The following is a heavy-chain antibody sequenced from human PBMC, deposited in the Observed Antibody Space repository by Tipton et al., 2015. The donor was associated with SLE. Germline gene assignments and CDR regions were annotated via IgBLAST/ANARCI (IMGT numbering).Heavy chain of an antibody. CDR1: GGSISSGGYY. J-gene: IGHJ2*01. CDR2: IYYSGST. CDR3: ARDELTAGYFDL. Sequence: TLSLTCTVSGGSISSGGYYWSWIRQHPGKGLEWIGYIYYSGSTYYNPSLKSRVTISVDTSKNQFSLKLSSVTAADTAVYYCARDELTAGYFDLWGRGTLVTVSS. D-gene: IGHD7-27*01. V-gene: IGHV4-30-4*08.